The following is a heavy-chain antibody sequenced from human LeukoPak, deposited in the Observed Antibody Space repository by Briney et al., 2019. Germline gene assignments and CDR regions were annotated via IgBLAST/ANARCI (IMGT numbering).Heavy chain of an antibody. CDR3: ARQDGYGDYFPLWYFDL. CDR1: GGSISSGGYY. D-gene: IGHD4-17*01. V-gene: IGHV4-30-2*01. CDR2: IYHSGSS. J-gene: IGHJ2*01. Sequence: PSQTLSLTCTVSGGSISSGGYYWSWIRQTPGKGLEWIGHIYHSGSSYYNPSLKSRVTISVDTSKNQFSLKLSSVTAADTAVYYCARQDGYGDYFPLWYFDLWGRGTLVTVSS.